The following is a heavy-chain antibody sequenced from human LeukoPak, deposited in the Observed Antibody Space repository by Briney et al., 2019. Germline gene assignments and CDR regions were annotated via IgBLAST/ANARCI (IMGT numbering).Heavy chain of an antibody. D-gene: IGHD5-18*01. CDR2: ISYDGSNK. J-gene: IGHJ6*02. CDR3: ARDRRAAMASGYYGMDV. V-gene: IGHV3-30-3*01. Sequence: PGRSLRLSCAAPGFTFSGYAMHWVRQAPGKGLEWVAVISYDGSNKYYADSVKGRFTISRDNSKNTLYLQMNSLRAEDTAVYYCARDRRAAMASGYYGMDVWGQGTTVTVSS. CDR1: GFTFSGYA.